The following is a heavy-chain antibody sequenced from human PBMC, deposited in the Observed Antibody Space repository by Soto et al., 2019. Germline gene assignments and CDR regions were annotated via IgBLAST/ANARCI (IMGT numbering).Heavy chain of an antibody. CDR1: GGSISSSSYY. D-gene: IGHD2-15*01. CDR3: ASRGYCSGGSCYEYYFDY. Sequence: QLQLQESGPGLVKPSETLSLTCTVSGGSISSSSYYWGWIRQPPGKGLEWIGSIYYSGSTYYNPSLKSRVTISVDTSKNQFSLTLSSVTAADTAVYYCASRGYCSGGSCYEYYFDYWGQGTLVTVSS. V-gene: IGHV4-39*01. J-gene: IGHJ4*02. CDR2: IYYSGST.